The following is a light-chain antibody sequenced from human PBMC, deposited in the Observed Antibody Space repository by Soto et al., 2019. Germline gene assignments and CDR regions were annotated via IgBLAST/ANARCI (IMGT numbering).Light chain of an antibody. CDR1: QSVSSSC. V-gene: IGKV3-20*01. J-gene: IGKJ1*01. CDR3: HQYDSSPWT. CDR2: GAS. Sequence: EIVLTQSPGTLSLSPGERATLSCRAIQSVSSSCLAWYQQKPGQAPTLLIYGASSRATGIPDRFSGSGSGTDLTLTISRLEPEDFAAYYCHQYDSSPWTFGQGTKVEIK.